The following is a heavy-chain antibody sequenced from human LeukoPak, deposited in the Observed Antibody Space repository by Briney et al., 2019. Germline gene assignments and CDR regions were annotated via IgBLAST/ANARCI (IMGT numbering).Heavy chain of an antibody. CDR3: ARDRGGYDYYYFYYMEV. CDR1: AITVSSNY. D-gene: IGHD1-26*01. V-gene: IGHV3-66*02. Sequence: GGSLRLSCAASAITVSSNYITWVRQAPGKGREWVSNIHKGGNTYSADSVKGRFTVSRDKSEDTLYLQMNSLRAEDTAVYFCARDRGGYDYYYFYYMEVWGKGTTVTVSS. CDR2: IHKGGNT. J-gene: IGHJ6*03.